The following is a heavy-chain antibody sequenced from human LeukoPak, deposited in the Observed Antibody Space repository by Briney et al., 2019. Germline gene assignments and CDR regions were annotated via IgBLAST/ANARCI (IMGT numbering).Heavy chain of an antibody. J-gene: IGHJ4*02. V-gene: IGHV3-30*18. CDR1: GFTFRSYG. CDR3: AKDIEYSGYDLNTAMVGFDY. D-gene: IGHD5-12*01. CDR2: MSYDGSNK. Sequence: GGSLRLSCAASGFTFRSYGMHWVRQAPGKGLEWVAVMSYDGSNKWYADSVKGRFTISRDNSKNTLFLQMSSLRAEDTAVYYCAKDIEYSGYDLNTAMVGFDYWGQGTLVTVSS.